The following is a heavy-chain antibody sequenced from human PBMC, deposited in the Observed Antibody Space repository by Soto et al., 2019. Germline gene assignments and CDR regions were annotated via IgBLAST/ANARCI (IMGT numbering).Heavy chain of an antibody. J-gene: IGHJ4*02. CDR2: ISYDGSNK. Sequence: QVQLVESGGGVVQPGRSLRLSCAASGFTFSSYGMHWVRQAPGKGLEWVAVISYDGSNKYYADSVKGRFTISRDNSKNTLYLQMNSLRAEDTAVYYCAKDFERKYYGDYEVRSGFDYWGQGTLVTVSS. D-gene: IGHD4-17*01. CDR3: AKDFERKYYGDYEVRSGFDY. V-gene: IGHV3-30*18. CDR1: GFTFSSYG.